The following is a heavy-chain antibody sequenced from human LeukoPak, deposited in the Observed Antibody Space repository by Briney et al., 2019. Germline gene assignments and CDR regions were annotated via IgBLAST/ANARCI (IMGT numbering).Heavy chain of an antibody. CDR2: ISGSGGST. CDR1: GFTFSSYG. Sequence: PGGSLRLSCAASGFTFSSYGMSWVRQAPGKGLEWVSAISGSGGSTYYADSVKGRFTISRDNSKNTLYLQMNSLRAEDTAVYYCARDFPYYYDISGYYLDYWGQGTLVTVSS. D-gene: IGHD3-22*01. CDR3: ARDFPYYYDISGYYLDY. J-gene: IGHJ4*02. V-gene: IGHV3-23*01.